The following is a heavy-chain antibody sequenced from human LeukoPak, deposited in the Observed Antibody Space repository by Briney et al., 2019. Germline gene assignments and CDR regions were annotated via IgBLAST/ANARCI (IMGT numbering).Heavy chain of an antibody. V-gene: IGHV3-23*01. J-gene: IGHJ4*02. CDR3: ATRIGAYFDH. D-gene: IGHD1-26*01. CDR1: GFTFSSYA. Sequence: GGSLRLSCAASGFTFSSYAMTWVRQAPGKGLEWVSSIGAGGIITYYADSVKGRSTIPKDNSKSTLYLQMNSLRAEDTAVYFCATRIGAYFDHWGQGTLVTVSS. CDR2: IGAGGIIT.